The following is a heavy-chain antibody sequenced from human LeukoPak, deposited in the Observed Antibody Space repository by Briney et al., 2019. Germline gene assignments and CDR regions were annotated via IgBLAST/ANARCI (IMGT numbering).Heavy chain of an antibody. CDR3: ARGRDGYNYNWFDP. CDR2: ISSSSSTI. J-gene: IGHJ5*02. V-gene: IGHV3-48*04. D-gene: IGHD5-24*01. Sequence: GGSLRLSCAASGFTFSSYSMNWVRQAPGKGLEWVSYISSSSSTIYYADSVKGRFTISRDNAKSSLYLQMNSLRAEDTAVYYCARGRDGYNYNWFDPWGQGTLVTVSS. CDR1: GFTFSSYS.